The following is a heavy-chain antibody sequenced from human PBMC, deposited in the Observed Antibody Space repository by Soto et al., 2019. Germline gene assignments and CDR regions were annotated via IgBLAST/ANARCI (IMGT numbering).Heavy chain of an antibody. J-gene: IGHJ4*02. V-gene: IGHV4-30-4*01. D-gene: IGHD3-10*01. CDR1: GGSISSGDYY. CDR3: ARVMVRGVRWVDY. Sequence: QVQLQESGPGLVKPSQTLSLTCTVSGGSISSGDYYWSWIRQPPGKGLEWIGYIYYSGSTYYNPSLKSRVTISVDMSKNQFSLKLSSVTAADTAVYYCARVMVRGVRWVDYWGQGTLVTVSS. CDR2: IYYSGST.